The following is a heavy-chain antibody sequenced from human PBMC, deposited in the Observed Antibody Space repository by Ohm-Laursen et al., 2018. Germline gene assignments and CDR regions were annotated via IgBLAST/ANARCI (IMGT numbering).Heavy chain of an antibody. D-gene: IGHD1-26*01. J-gene: IGHJ6*02. CDR1: AFSLTASN. Sequence: SLRLSCTASAFSLTASNMNWVRKAPGTGLEWVSYISDTGSHIYYAGSVRGRFTISRDNAQNSLYLHMSSLRAEDTAIYYCARDDGAYTRRSGMDVWGQGTTVTVSS. V-gene: IGHV3-21*01. CDR2: ISDTGSHI. CDR3: ARDDGAYTRRSGMDV.